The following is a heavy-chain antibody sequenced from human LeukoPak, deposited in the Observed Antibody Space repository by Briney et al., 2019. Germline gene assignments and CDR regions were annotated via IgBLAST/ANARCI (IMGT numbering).Heavy chain of an antibody. CDR3: AKDGDQYSGSYYYFDY. D-gene: IGHD1-26*01. CDR2: ISYDGSNK. CDR1: GLTFSSYG. Sequence: PGGSLRLSCAASGLTFSSYGMHWVRQAPGKGLEWVAVISYDGSNKYYADSVKGRFTISRDNSKNTLYLQMNSLRAEDTAVYYCAKDGDQYSGSYYYFDYWGQGTLVTVSS. V-gene: IGHV3-30*18. J-gene: IGHJ4*02.